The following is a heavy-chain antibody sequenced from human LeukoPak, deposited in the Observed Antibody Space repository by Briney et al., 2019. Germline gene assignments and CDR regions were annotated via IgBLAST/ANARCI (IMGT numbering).Heavy chain of an antibody. J-gene: IGHJ6*02. Sequence: GGSLRLSCAASGFTVSSNYMSWVRQAPGKGLEWVSVIYSGGSTYYADSVKGRFTISRDNSKNTLYLQMNSLRAEDTAVYYCARDRPSMVRAVMVGMDVWGQGTTVTDSS. CDR1: GFTVSSNY. D-gene: IGHD3-10*01. CDR3: ARDRPSMVRAVMVGMDV. V-gene: IGHV3-66*01. CDR2: IYSGGST.